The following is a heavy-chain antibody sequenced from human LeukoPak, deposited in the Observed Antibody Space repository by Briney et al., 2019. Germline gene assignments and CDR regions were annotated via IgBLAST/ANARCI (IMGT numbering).Heavy chain of an antibody. CDR1: GYTFTGYY. V-gene: IGHV1-2*02. CDR2: INPNSGGT. J-gene: IGHJ4*02. Sequence: GASVKVSCKASGYTFTGYYMHWVRQAPGQGLEWMGWINPNSGGTNYAQKFQGRVTMTRDTSISTAYMELSRLRSDDTAVYYCARVAAITYSNYFDYWGQGTLVTVSS. CDR3: ARVAAITYSNYFDY. D-gene: IGHD5-12*01.